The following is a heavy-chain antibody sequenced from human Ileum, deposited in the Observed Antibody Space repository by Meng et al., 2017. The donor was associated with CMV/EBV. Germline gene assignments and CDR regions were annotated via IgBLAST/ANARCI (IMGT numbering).Heavy chain of an antibody. D-gene: IGHD6-13*01. CDR2: VCYNGIT. Sequence: QVQLQGSGPGLVKPSETLSLTCAVSGGSMSRTCWSWIRQPPGKGLEWIGYVCYNGITDYNPSLKSRITISGDTSKNQFSLQATSVTAADTAMYYCALRGLAAGTLQQWGQGTLVTVSS. CDR3: ALRGLAAGTLQQ. CDR1: GGSMSRTC. V-gene: IGHV4-59*01. J-gene: IGHJ1*01.